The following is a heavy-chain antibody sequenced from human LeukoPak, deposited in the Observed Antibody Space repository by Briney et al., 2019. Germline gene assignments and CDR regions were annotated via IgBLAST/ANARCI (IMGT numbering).Heavy chain of an antibody. CDR1: GFTFSSYW. V-gene: IGHV3-7*01. J-gene: IGHJ4*02. Sequence: GGSLRLSCAASGFTFSSYWMSWVRQAPGKGLEWVANIKQDGSEKYYVDSVKGRFTISRNSAKNSLHLQMNSLRAEDTSVYYCARDDSSELYCTNGVCSPVAFDYWGQGTLVTVSS. CDR3: ARDDSSELYCTNGVCSPVAFDY. CDR2: IKQDGSEK. D-gene: IGHD2-8*01.